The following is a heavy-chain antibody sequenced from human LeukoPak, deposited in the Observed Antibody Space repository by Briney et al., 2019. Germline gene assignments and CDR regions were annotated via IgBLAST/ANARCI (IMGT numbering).Heavy chain of an antibody. J-gene: IGHJ6*03. CDR1: GFSVSSNY. D-gene: IGHD1-7*01. CDR2: LYSGGTT. V-gene: IGHV3-53*01. CDR3: ARENWNYLYYYYYMDV. Sequence: GGSLRLSCAASGFSVSSNYVSWVRQAPGKGLEWVSVLYSGGTTYYADSVKGRFTISRDNSKNTLYLQMNSLRAEDTAVYYCARENWNYLYYYYYMDVWGKGTTVTVSS.